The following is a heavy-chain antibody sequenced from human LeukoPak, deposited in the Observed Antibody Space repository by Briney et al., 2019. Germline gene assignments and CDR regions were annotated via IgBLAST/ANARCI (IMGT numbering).Heavy chain of an antibody. V-gene: IGHV4-39*07. J-gene: IGHJ4*02. Sequence: PSEALSLTCTVSSGSISTSSYYWGWIRQPPGKGLEWIGNIYYDGSTYYNPSLKSRVTISVDTSKNQFSLKLNSVTAADTAVYYCARYCSGGSCYDYFDYWGQGTLVTVSS. CDR1: SGSISTSSYY. CDR3: ARYCSGGSCYDYFDY. CDR2: IYYDGST. D-gene: IGHD2-15*01.